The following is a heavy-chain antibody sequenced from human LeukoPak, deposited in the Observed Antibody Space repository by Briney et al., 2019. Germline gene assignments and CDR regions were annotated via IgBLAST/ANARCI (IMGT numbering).Heavy chain of an antibody. Sequence: GGSLRLSCAASGFTFSSYGMSWVRQAPGKGLEWVSRISDSGGSTTYADSVKGRFTISRDDSKNTLYLQMNSLRAEDMAVYYCAKRGYYDSSGHYAPFDYWGQGTLATVSS. CDR3: AKRGYYDSSGHYAPFDY. D-gene: IGHD3-22*01. CDR2: ISDSGGST. J-gene: IGHJ4*02. V-gene: IGHV3-23*01. CDR1: GFTFSSYG.